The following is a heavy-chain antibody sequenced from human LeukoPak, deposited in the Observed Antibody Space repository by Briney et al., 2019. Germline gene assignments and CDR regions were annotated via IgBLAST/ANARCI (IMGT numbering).Heavy chain of an antibody. CDR1: GGSFSSYY. D-gene: IGHD4-17*01. Sequence: SETLSLTCAVYGGSFSSYYWGWIRQPPGKGLEWIGSIYYSGSTYYNPSLKSRVTISVDTSKNQFSLKLSSVTAADTAVYYCASAGYDYGDLNFDYWGQGTLVTVSS. CDR3: ASAGYDYGDLNFDY. V-gene: IGHV4-39*01. J-gene: IGHJ4*02. CDR2: IYYSGST.